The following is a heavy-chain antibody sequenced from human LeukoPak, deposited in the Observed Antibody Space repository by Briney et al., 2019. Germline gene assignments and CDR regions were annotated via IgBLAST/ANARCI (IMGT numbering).Heavy chain of an antibody. CDR1: GFTLSSYA. D-gene: IGHD2-21*01. CDR2: ISDSGNT. Sequence: PGGSLRLSCAASGFTLSSYAMSWVRQAPGKGLEWVSAISDSGNTYHADSVTGRFTISSDSSKNTLFLQMNRLRPEDAAVYYCAKAPVTTCRGAYCYPFDYWGQGTLVTVSS. J-gene: IGHJ4*02. V-gene: IGHV3-23*01. CDR3: AKAPVTTCRGAYCYPFDY.